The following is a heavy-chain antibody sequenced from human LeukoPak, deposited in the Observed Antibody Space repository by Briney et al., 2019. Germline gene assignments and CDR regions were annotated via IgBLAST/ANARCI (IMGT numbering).Heavy chain of an antibody. CDR1: GFTPSSYG. Sequence: TGGSLRLSCAASGFTPSSYGMHWVRQAPGKGLEWVAFIHYDGSNKYYADSVKGRFTISRDNSKNTLYLQMNSLRAEDTAVYHCAKDHCSGGICYSYYFDYWGQGTLVTVSS. CDR2: IHYDGSNK. V-gene: IGHV3-30*02. J-gene: IGHJ4*02. CDR3: AKDHCSGGICYSYYFDY. D-gene: IGHD2-15*01.